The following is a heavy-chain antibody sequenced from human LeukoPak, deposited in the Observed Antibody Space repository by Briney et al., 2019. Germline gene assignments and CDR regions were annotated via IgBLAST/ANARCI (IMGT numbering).Heavy chain of an antibody. V-gene: IGHV3-23*01. Sequence: PGGSLRLSCAASGFTFSSYAMSWVRQAPGKGLEWVSAISGRGGSTYYADSVKGRFTISRDNSKNTLYLQMNSLRAEDTAVYYCAKDAPGIAVAGTGWFDPWGQGTLVTVSS. CDR2: ISGRGGST. D-gene: IGHD6-19*01. CDR1: GFTFSSYA. CDR3: AKDAPGIAVAGTGWFDP. J-gene: IGHJ5*02.